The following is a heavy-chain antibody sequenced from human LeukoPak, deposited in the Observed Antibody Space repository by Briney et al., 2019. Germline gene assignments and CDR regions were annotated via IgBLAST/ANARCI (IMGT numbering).Heavy chain of an antibody. V-gene: IGHV3-21*01. J-gene: IGHJ5*02. CDR3: ASGPVPWLTAMVAAWFDP. CDR2: ISSISSYI. CDR1: DFTVNSDY. Sequence: GGSLRLSCAASDFTVNSDYMSWVRQAPGKGLEWVSSISSISSYIYYAVSVKGRFTISRDNAKNSLYLQMNSLRAEDTAVYYCASGPVPWLTAMVAAWFDPWGQGTLVTVSS. D-gene: IGHD5-18*01.